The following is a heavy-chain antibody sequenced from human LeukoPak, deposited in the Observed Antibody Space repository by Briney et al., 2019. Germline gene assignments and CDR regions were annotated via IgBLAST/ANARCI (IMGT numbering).Heavy chain of an antibody. Sequence: GGSLRLSCAASEFTFSSYAMSWVRQAPGKGLEWVSAISGSGGSTYYADSVKGRFTISRDNSKNTLYLQMNSLRAEDTAVYYCAKAGRYFGLFDYWGQGTLVTVSS. D-gene: IGHD3-9*01. CDR3: AKAGRYFGLFDY. CDR2: ISGSGGST. CDR1: EFTFSSYA. V-gene: IGHV3-23*01. J-gene: IGHJ4*02.